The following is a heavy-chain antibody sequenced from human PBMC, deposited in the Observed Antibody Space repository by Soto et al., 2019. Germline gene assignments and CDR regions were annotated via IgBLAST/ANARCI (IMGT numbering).Heavy chain of an antibody. CDR1: GYSFTGYY. V-gene: IGHV1-2*02. Sequence: HEHLVQSGAEVKRPGASLKVSCKASGYSFTGYYIHWVRQAPGQGLAWMGWINPDSGATNYAQNFQGRVTLTSDTTISTASMDLSSLTVDSLTVDYCAIGDCGTGGYPISYFDYWGQGTLVIVSS. CDR3: AIGDCGTGGYPISYFDY. J-gene: IGHJ4*02. CDR2: INPDSGAT. D-gene: IGHD2-8*02.